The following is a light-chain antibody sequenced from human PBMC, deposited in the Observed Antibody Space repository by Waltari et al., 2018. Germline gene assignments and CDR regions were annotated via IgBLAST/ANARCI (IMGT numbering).Light chain of an antibody. CDR2: DAS. CDR3: QQRSNWPPIT. V-gene: IGKV3-11*01. CDR1: QSVSSN. Sequence: EIVLTQSPATLSLSPGERATLSCRASQSVSSNLAWYQKKPGQAPRLLIYDASNRATGIPARFSGSGSGTDFTLTISSLEPEDFAVYYCQQRSNWPPITFGQGTRLEIK. J-gene: IGKJ5*01.